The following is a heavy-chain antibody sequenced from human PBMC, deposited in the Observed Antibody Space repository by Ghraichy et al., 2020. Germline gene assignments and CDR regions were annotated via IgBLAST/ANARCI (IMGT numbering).Heavy chain of an antibody. CDR3: AGPRWGLGEPFHAFDI. CDR1: GFTFSSYA. V-gene: IGHV3-30*04. D-gene: IGHD3-16*01. Sequence: GGSLRLSCAASGFTFSSYAMHWVRQAPGKGLEWVAVISYDGSNKYYADSVKGRFTISRDNSKNTLYLQMNSLRAEDTAVYYCAGPRWGLGEPFHAFDIWGQGTMVTVSS. J-gene: IGHJ3*02. CDR2: ISYDGSNK.